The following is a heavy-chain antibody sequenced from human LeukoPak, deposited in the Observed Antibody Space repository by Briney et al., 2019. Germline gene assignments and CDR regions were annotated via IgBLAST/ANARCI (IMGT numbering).Heavy chain of an antibody. Sequence: PSETLSLTCAVYGGSFSGYYWSWIRQPPGKGLEWIGSIYYSGSTYYNPSLKSRVTISVDTSKNQFSLKLSSVTAADTAVYYCARVGDYGDRFDYWGQGTLVTVPS. V-gene: IGHV4-34*01. D-gene: IGHD4-17*01. J-gene: IGHJ4*02. CDR2: IYYSGST. CDR1: GGSFSGYY. CDR3: ARVGDYGDRFDY.